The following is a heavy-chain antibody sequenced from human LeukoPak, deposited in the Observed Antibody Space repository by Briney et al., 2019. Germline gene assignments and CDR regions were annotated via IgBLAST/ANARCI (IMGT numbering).Heavy chain of an antibody. Sequence: SETLSLTCAVYGGSFSGYYWSWIRQPPGKGLEWIGEINHSGSTNYNPSLKSRVTISVDTSKNQFSLKLSSVTAADTAVYYCARRRYYDSSGYYPSAIDYWGQGTLVTVSS. CDR3: ARRRYYDSSGYYPSAIDY. V-gene: IGHV4-34*01. J-gene: IGHJ4*02. CDR2: INHSGST. D-gene: IGHD3-22*01. CDR1: GGSFSGYY.